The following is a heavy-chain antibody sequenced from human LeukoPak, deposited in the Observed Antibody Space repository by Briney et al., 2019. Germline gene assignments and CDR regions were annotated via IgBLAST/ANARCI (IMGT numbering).Heavy chain of an antibody. D-gene: IGHD2-15*01. CDR1: GGSFSGYY. J-gene: IGHJ4*02. V-gene: IGHV4-34*01. CDR3: ARGSVVAASYFDY. CDR2: INHSGST. Sequence: SETLSLTCAVYGGSFSGYYWSWIRQPPGKGLEWIGKINHSGSTNYNPSLKSRVTISVDTSKNQFSLKLSSVTAADTAVYYCARGSVVAASYFDYWGQGTLVTVSS.